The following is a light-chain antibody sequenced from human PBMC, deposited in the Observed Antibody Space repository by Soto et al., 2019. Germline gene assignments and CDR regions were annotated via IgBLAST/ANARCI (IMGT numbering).Light chain of an antibody. Sequence: EIVLTHSPGTLSLSPGERDTLSCRASQSVSSSYLAWYQQKPGQAPRLLIYGASSRATGIPDRFSGSGSGTDFTLTISRLEPEDFAVYYRQQYSSPYFFGGGTQVDIK. CDR2: GAS. J-gene: IGKJ4*01. CDR1: QSVSSSY. CDR3: QQYSSPYF. V-gene: IGKV3-20*01.